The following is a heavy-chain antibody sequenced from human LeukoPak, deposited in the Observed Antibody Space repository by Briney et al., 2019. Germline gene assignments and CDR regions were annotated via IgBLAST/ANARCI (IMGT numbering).Heavy chain of an antibody. CDR3: ATGEDYQYYFDY. CDR2: ISGSGGST. CDR1: GFTFSSYA. J-gene: IGHJ4*02. V-gene: IGHV3-23*01. D-gene: IGHD3-10*01. Sequence: PGGSLRLSCAAYGFTFSSYAMSWVRQAPGKGLEWVSAISGSGGSTYYADSVKGRFTISRDNSKNTLYLQMNSLRAEDTAVYYCATGEDYQYYFDYWGQGTLVTVSS.